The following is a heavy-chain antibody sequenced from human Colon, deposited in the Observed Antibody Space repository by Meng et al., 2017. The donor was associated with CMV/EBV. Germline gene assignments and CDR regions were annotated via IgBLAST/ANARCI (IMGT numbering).Heavy chain of an antibody. CDR1: GATFSSYT. CDR2: IIPILGIA. V-gene: IGHV1-69*04. CDR3: AREERGSTSYYDY. Sequence: SVKVSCKASGATFSSYTISWVRQAPGQGLEWMGRIIPILGIANYAQKFQGRVTITADKSTSTAYMELSSLRSEDTAVYYCAREERGSTSYYDYWGQGTLVTVSS. J-gene: IGHJ4*02. D-gene: IGHD2-2*01.